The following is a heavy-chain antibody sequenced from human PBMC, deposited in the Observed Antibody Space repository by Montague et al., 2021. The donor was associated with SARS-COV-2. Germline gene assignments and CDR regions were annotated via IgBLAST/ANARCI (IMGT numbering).Heavy chain of an antibody. CDR2: INHSANT. CDR1: GGSLSGYY. J-gene: IGHJ6*02. V-gene: IGHV4-34*01. Sequence: SETLSLTCAVYGGSLSGYYWSWIRQPPETGLEWIGEINHSANTXXXPSXXXPVTISIDTSKNQFSLKMTSVTAADTATYYCASGIYPSGSYYNRYYYGLNIWGPGTTVIVSS. CDR3: ASGIYPSGSYYNRYYYGLNI. D-gene: IGHD3-10*01.